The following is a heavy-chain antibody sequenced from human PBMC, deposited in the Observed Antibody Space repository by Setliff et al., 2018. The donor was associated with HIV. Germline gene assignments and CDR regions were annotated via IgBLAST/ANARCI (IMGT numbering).Heavy chain of an antibody. Sequence: TGGSLRLSCAASGFTFSSYGMHWVRQAPGKGLEWVAFIRYDGSNKYYADSVKGRFTISRDNSKNTLYLQMNSLRAEDTAVYYCAKDNDYVWGSFSAASKGRYGMDVWGQGTTVTVSS. CDR1: GFTFSSYG. J-gene: IGHJ6*02. V-gene: IGHV3-30*02. CDR3: AKDNDYVWGSFSAASKGRYGMDV. CDR2: IRYDGSNK. D-gene: IGHD3-16*01.